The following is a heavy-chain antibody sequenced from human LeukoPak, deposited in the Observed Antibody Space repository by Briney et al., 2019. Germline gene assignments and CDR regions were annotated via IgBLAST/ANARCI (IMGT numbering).Heavy chain of an antibody. CDR2: FDPEDGET. CDR3: ATVATMRQHSPYFDY. CDR1: GYTLTELS. J-gene: IGHJ4*02. D-gene: IGHD3-22*01. V-gene: IGHV1-24*01. Sequence: GASVKVSCKVSGYTLTELSMHWVRQAPGKGLEWMGGFDPEDGETIYAQKLQGRVTMTEDTSTDTAYMELSSLRSEDTAVYYCATVATMRQHSPYFDYWGQGTLVTVSS.